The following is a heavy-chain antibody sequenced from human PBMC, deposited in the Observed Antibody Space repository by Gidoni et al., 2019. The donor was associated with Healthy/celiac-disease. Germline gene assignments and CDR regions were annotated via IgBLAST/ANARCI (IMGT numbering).Heavy chain of an antibody. D-gene: IGHD2-8*01. CDR3: AHSYCTNGVCSPPPDY. CDR2: IYWNDDK. Sequence: QITLKESGPTLVKPTQTLTLTCTFSGFSLSTSGVGVGWIRQPPGKALEWLAPIYWNDDKRYSPSLKSRLTITKDTSKNQVVLTMTNMDPVDTATYYCAHSYCTNGVCSPPPDYWGQGTLVTVSS. V-gene: IGHV2-5*01. J-gene: IGHJ4*02. CDR1: GFSLSTSGVG.